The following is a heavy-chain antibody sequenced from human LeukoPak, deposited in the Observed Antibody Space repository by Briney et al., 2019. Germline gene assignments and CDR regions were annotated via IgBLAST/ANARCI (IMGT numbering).Heavy chain of an antibody. D-gene: IGHD4-23*01. CDR2: IIPLFGTA. J-gene: IGHJ4*02. CDR1: GGIFSRYA. CDR3: ARGWLAETMVVTPYNY. Sequence: SVKVSCKASGGIFSRYAISWVRQAPGQGLEWMGGIIPLFGTANYAQKFQGRVTITADESTSTVYMELSSLRSEDTAIYYCARGWLAETMVVTPYNYWGQGTLVTVSS. V-gene: IGHV1-69*13.